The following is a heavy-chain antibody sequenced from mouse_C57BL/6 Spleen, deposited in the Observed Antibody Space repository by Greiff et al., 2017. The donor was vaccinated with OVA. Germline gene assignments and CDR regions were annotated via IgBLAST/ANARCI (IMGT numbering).Heavy chain of an antibody. CDR2: ISDGGSYT. CDR1: GFTFSSYA. D-gene: IGHD2-4*01. J-gene: IGHJ4*01. Sequence: EVQGVESGGGLVKPGGSLKLSCAASGFTFSSYAMSWVRQTPDKRLEWVATISDGGSYTYYPDNVKGRFTISRDNAKNNLYLQMSHLKSEDTAMYYCARDTDDYDYAMDYWGQGTSVTVSS. CDR3: ARDTDDYDYAMDY. V-gene: IGHV5-4*01.